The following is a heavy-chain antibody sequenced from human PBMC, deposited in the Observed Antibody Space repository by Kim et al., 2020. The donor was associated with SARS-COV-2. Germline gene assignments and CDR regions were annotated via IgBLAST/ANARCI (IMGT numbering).Heavy chain of an antibody. D-gene: IGHD2-15*01. V-gene: IGHV4-31*03. CDR3: ASRSFYCSGGSCYSSAFDI. Sequence: SETLSLTCTVSGGSISSGGYYWSWIRQHPGKGLEWIGYIYYSGSTYYNPSLKSRVTISVDTSKNQFSLKLSSVTAADTAVYYCASRSFYCSGGSCYSSAFDIWGQGTMVTVSS. CDR1: GGSISSGGYY. J-gene: IGHJ3*02. CDR2: IYYSGST.